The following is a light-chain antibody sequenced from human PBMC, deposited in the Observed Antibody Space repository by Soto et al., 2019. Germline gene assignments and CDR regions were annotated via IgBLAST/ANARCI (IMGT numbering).Light chain of an antibody. CDR3: QKYDNPLVT. Sequence: DIQMTHSPSSLSASVGDRVTITCQASQDISNYLNWYQQTPGKAPQLLIYDASNMETGVPSRFSGSGSGTDFTFSISSLQHEDIATYSCQKYDNPLVTFGPGTKVDIK. J-gene: IGKJ3*01. CDR2: DAS. V-gene: IGKV1-33*01. CDR1: QDISNY.